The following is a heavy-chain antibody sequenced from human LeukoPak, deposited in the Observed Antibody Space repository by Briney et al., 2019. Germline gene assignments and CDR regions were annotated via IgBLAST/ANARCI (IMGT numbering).Heavy chain of an antibody. CDR3: ARRTRDYYDSSALHY. Sequence: ASVKLSCKASGYTFTTYGISWVRQAPGQGVEWMGWISAYNGNTNYPQKLKGRVTMTTDTSTSTAYMALGSLRSDDTAVYYCARRTRDYYDSSALHYWGQGTLVTVSS. CDR2: ISAYNGNT. CDR1: GYTFTTYG. J-gene: IGHJ4*02. V-gene: IGHV1-18*01. D-gene: IGHD3-22*01.